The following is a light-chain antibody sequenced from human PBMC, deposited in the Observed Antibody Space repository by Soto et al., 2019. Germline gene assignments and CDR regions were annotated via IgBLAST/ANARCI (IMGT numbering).Light chain of an antibody. V-gene: IGKV3-11*01. J-gene: IGKJ4*01. CDR1: QSVTTF. CDR3: QQSTNCPLT. Sequence: EIVLTQSPVTLSLSPGERATLSCRASQSVTTFLAWYQQKPGQARRLLIYDVSSRGTGIPARFSGSGSGTDFTHTISSLKPQYLAVHYCQQSTNCPLTFGGGTQVEIK. CDR2: DVS.